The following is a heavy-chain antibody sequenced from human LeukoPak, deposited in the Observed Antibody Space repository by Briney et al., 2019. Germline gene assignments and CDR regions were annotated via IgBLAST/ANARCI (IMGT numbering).Heavy chain of an antibody. J-gene: IGHJ6*03. CDR1: GGSISNYY. CDR2: ISSSSSYI. CDR3: ARDPYSGTYGDTYYYYMDV. V-gene: IGHV3-21*01. Sequence: TSETLSLTCTVSGGSISNYYWSWIRQPPGKGLEWVSSISSSSSYIYYADSVKGRFTISRDNAKNSLYLQMNSLRAEDTAVYYCARDPYSGTYGDTYYYYMDVWGKGTTVTISS. D-gene: IGHD1-26*01.